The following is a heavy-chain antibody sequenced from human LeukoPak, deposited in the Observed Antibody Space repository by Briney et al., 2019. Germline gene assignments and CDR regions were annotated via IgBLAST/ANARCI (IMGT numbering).Heavy chain of an antibody. D-gene: IGHD3-16*01. V-gene: IGHV3-74*01. CDR3: AKSGGVRFDP. CDR1: GFTFSRNW. Sequence: PGGSLRLSCAASGFTFSRNWMHWVRQAPGKGLVWVSRINSDGSTTSDADSVKGRFTVSRDNAKNTLYLEMNSLRAEDTAVYYCAKSGGVRFDPWGQGTLVTVSS. J-gene: IGHJ5*02. CDR2: INSDGSTT.